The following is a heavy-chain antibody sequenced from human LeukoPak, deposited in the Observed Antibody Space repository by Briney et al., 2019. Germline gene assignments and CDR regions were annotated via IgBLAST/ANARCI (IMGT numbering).Heavy chain of an antibody. Sequence: GGSLRLSCAASGFTFSRYWMSWVRQAPGKGLEWVANIKQDGSEKYYVDSVKGRFTISRDNARNSLYLQMNSLRAGDTAVYYCASEGRGLAARQFDYWGQGTLVTVSA. CDR1: GFTFSRYW. J-gene: IGHJ4*02. V-gene: IGHV3-7*01. CDR3: ASEGRGLAARQFDY. CDR2: IKQDGSEK. D-gene: IGHD6-6*01.